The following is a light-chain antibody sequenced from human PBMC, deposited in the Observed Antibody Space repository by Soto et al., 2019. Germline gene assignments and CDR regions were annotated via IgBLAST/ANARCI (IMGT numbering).Light chain of an antibody. V-gene: IGKV3-15*01. CDR1: QSVSGN. Sequence: EIVMTQAPATLSVSPGERATLSCRASQSVSGNLAWYQQKPGQAPRLLIYGASTRATSIPARFSGSGSGTEFTVTISSLQSQDFAVYYCQQYNDWPPVTFGGGTKVEIK. J-gene: IGKJ4*01. CDR3: QQYNDWPPVT. CDR2: GAS.